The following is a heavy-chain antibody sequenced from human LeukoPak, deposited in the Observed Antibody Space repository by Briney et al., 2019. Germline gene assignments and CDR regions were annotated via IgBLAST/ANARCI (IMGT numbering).Heavy chain of an antibody. CDR1: GYTFTVHY. J-gene: IGHJ6*02. D-gene: IGHD3-22*01. V-gene: IGHV1-2*04. CDR2: INPNSGGT. Sequence: GASVKVSCKTSGYTFTVHYLHWLRQAPGQGLEWMGWINPNSGGTNYAQKFQGWVTMTRDTSISTAYMELSRLRSDDTAVYYCARALGMYYYDSSGYWAPTKYYGMDVWGQGITVTVSS. CDR3: ARALGMYYYDSSGYWAPTKYYGMDV.